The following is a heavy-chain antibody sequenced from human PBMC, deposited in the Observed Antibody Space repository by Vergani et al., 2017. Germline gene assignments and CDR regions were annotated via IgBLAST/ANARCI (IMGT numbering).Heavy chain of an antibody. V-gene: IGHV1-18*04. CDR2: ISAYNGNT. D-gene: IGHD2-2*01. J-gene: IGHJ6*02. Sequence: QVQLVQSGAEVKKPGASVKVSCKASGYTFTSYGISWVRQAPGQGLEWMGWISAYNGNTNYAQKLQGRVTMTTETSTSTAYMELRSLRSDDTAVYYCARDPDIVVVPAAPYYYYYYGMDVWGQGTTVTVSS. CDR3: ARDPDIVVVPAAPYYYYYYGMDV. CDR1: GYTFTSYG.